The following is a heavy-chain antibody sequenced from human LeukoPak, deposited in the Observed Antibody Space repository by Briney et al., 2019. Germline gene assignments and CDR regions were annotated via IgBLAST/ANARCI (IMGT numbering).Heavy chain of an antibody. D-gene: IGHD3-10*01. CDR1: GFTFTYYA. CDR2: IYSDGST. CDR3: ASAYGSGSPIDY. V-gene: IGHV3-53*01. J-gene: IGHJ4*02. Sequence: GGSLRLSCAASGFTFTYYALSWVRQAPGEGLEWLSVIYSDGSTYYADSVKGRFTISRDNSKNTLYLQMNSLRAEDTAVYYCASAYGSGSPIDYWGQGTLVTVSS.